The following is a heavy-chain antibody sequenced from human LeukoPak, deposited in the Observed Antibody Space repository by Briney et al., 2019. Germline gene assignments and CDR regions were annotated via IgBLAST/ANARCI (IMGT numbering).Heavy chain of an antibody. D-gene: IGHD3-22*01. CDR3: TTSNYYYDSNAWY. CDR2: IKSKIDGGAI. J-gene: IGHJ4*02. CDR1: GFTFSDYY. Sequence: GGSLRLSCAASGFTFSDYYMSWIRQTPGKGLEWVGRIKSKIDGGAIEYAAPVQGTFTISRDDSKNTLYLQMNSLKIEDTAVYFCTTSNYYYDSNAWYWGQGALVTVSS. V-gene: IGHV3-15*01.